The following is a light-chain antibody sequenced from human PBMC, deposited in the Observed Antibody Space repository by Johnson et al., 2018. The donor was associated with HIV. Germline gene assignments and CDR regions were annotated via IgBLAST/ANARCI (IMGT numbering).Light chain of an antibody. V-gene: IGLV1-51*02. CDR3: GAWDTSLRVYV. J-gene: IGLJ1*01. CDR1: SSNVGLNY. CDR2: QNN. Sequence: QSVLTQPPSVSAAPGQTVTISCSGSSSNVGLNYVSWYQQLPGTAPKLLIYQNNKRPSGIPDRFSGSKSGTSATLGITGLQTGDEADYYCGAWDTSLRVYVVVTGTKVTVL.